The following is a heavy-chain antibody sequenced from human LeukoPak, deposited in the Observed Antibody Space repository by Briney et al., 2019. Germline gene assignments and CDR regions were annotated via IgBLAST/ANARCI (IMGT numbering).Heavy chain of an antibody. J-gene: IGHJ4*02. Sequence: PSETLSLTCTVSGGSISSYYWSWIRQPPGKGLEWIGYIYYSGSTNYNPSLKSRVTISVDTSKNQFSLKLSSVTAADTAVYYCARDESGYGGLFDYWGQGTLVTVSS. V-gene: IGHV4-59*01. CDR3: ARDESGYGGLFDY. CDR1: GGSISSYY. D-gene: IGHD3-10*01. CDR2: IYYSGST.